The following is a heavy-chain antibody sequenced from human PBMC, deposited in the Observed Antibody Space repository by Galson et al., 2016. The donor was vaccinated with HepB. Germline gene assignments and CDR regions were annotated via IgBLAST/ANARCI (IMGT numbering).Heavy chain of an antibody. CDR2: ITSSSDTM. Sequence: SLRLSCAASGFIFSVYNMNWARQAPGKGLEWIAWITSSSDTMYYADSVKGRFTISRDNAKNSLSLAMNSLRDEDTAVYYCARDDYFRLGYWGQGTLVTVSS. J-gene: IGHJ4*02. V-gene: IGHV3-48*02. CDR1: GFIFSVYN. D-gene: IGHD3-16*01. CDR3: ARDDYFRLGY.